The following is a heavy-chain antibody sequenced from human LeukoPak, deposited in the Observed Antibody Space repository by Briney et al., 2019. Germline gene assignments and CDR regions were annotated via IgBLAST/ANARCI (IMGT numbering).Heavy chain of an antibody. CDR2: FLYSGTT. CDR3: ATLVYSGSRYHFDT. CDR1: NGAVKNYY. D-gene: IGHD1-26*01. V-gene: IGHV4-59*02. Sequence: SSETLSLTCSVANGAVKNYYWTRIRQPPGQGLEWIGNFLYSGTTNYRASLDSRLIISVDNSKNTVSLRLFSVTAADTAVYYCATLVYSGSRYHFDTWGQGTLVTVSS. J-gene: IGHJ4*02.